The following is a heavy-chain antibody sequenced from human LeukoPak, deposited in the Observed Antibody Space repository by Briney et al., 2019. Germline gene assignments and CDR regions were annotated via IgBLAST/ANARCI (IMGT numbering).Heavy chain of an antibody. D-gene: IGHD5-18*01. CDR2: INHSGST. CDR1: GGSFSGYY. Sequence: SETLSLTCAVYGGSFSGYYWSWIRQPPGKGLEWIGEINHSGSTNYNPSLKSRVTISVDTSKNQFSLKLSSVTAADTAVYYCALWIQLWADYYGMDVWGQGTTVTVSS. CDR3: ALWIQLWADYYGMDV. V-gene: IGHV4-34*01. J-gene: IGHJ6*02.